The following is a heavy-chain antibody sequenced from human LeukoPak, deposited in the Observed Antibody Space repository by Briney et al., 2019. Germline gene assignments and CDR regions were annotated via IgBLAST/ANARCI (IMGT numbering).Heavy chain of an antibody. V-gene: IGHV1-18*01. Sequence: ASVKVSCKASGYTFTSYTISWVRQAPGQGLEWMGWISTYNGDTNYAQKLQGRVTMTTDTSTDTAYMELSSLRSEDTAVYYCAPITRMAAAGGSAFDIWGQGTMVTVSS. D-gene: IGHD6-13*01. CDR1: GYTFTSYT. CDR2: ISTYNGDT. J-gene: IGHJ3*02. CDR3: APITRMAAAGGSAFDI.